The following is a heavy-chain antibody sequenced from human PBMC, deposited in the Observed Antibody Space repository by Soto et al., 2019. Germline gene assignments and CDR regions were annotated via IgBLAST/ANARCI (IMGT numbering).Heavy chain of an antibody. Sequence: PSETLSLTCAVYGGSFSGYYWSWIRQPPGKGLEWIGEINHSGSTNYNPSLKSRVTISVDTSKNQFSLKLSSVTAADTAVYYCASGRSGSHYPDYWGQGTLVTVSS. V-gene: IGHV4-34*01. CDR1: GGSFSGYY. CDR2: INHSGST. D-gene: IGHD1-26*01. J-gene: IGHJ4*02. CDR3: ASGRSGSHYPDY.